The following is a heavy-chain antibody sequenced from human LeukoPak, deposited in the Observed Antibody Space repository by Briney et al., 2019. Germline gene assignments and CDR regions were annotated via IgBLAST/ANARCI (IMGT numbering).Heavy chain of an antibody. CDR2: ISGSGGST. CDR1: GFTFSSYA. J-gene: IGHJ4*02. Sequence: GGSLRLSCAASGFTFSSYAMSWVRQAPGKGLEWVSAISGSGGSTYYADSVKGRFTISRDNSKNTLYLQMNGLRAEDTAVYYCAKGKGEFGYSYGYDFDYWGQGTLVTVSS. D-gene: IGHD5-18*01. CDR3: AKGKGEFGYSYGYDFDY. V-gene: IGHV3-23*01.